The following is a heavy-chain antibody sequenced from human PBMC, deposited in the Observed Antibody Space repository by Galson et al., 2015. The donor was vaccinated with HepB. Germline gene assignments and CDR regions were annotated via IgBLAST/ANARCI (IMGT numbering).Heavy chain of an antibody. D-gene: IGHD1-1*01. V-gene: IGHV1-69*13. CDR3: ARRNSGNDGRFDP. J-gene: IGHJ5*02. Sequence: SVKVSCKASGGTFSSYAISWVRQAPGQGLEWMGGIIPIFGTANYAQKFQGRVTITADESTSTAYMELSSLRSEDTAVYYCARRNSGNDGRFDPWGQGTLVTLSS. CDR1: GGTFSSYA. CDR2: IIPIFGTA.